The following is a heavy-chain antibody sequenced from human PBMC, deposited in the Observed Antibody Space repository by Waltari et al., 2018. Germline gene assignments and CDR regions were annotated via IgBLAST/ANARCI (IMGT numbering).Heavy chain of an antibody. CDR1: GYSISSGYY. V-gene: IGHV4-38-2*02. Sequence: QVQLQESGPGLVKPSETLSLTCTVSGYSISSGYYWGWIRQPPGKGLEWIGSIYHSGSTYYNPSLKSRVTISVDTSKNQFSLKLSSVTAADTAVYYCARPITGWASDAFDIWGQGTMVTVSS. CDR2: IYHSGST. J-gene: IGHJ3*02. D-gene: IGHD1-20*01. CDR3: ARPITGWASDAFDI.